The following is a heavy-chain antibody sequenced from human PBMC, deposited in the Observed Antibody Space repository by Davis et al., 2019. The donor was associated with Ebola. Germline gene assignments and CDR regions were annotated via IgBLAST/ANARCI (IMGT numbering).Heavy chain of an antibody. CDR3: AKLRLGSYEFWGAYIDV. V-gene: IGHV3-23*01. J-gene: IGHJ6*03. D-gene: IGHD3-3*01. CDR1: GFTFNNYA. Sequence: PGGSLRLSCAASGFTFNNYAMTWVRQAPGKGLEWVSGIGVGGDITYYADSVKGRFTVSRDNSMNTLYLQMNSLRAEDKAIYYFAKLRLGSYEFWGAYIDVWGKGTTVAVSS. CDR2: IGVGGDIT.